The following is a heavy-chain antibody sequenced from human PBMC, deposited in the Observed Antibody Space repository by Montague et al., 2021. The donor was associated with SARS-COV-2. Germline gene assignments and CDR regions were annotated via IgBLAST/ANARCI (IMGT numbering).Heavy chain of an antibody. V-gene: IGHV3-53*01. Sequence: SLRLSCAASGFAFRTKYLTWVRQAPGKGLERVSVTYDGGDATYYADSVKGRFTVSGDDSKNTLFLQMSSLRAEDTAAYYCARRSAVPGSFDFWGQGTLVTVSS. CDR1: GFAFRTKY. CDR2: TYDGGDAT. D-gene: IGHD3-3*01. CDR3: ARRSAVPGSFDF. J-gene: IGHJ4*02.